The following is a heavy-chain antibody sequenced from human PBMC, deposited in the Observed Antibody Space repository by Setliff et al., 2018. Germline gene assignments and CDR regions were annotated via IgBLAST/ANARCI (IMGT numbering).Heavy chain of an antibody. CDR2: LSSANNYI. V-gene: IGHV3-21*04. J-gene: IGHJ4*02. Sequence: GGSLRLSCAASGFPFSIYSIHWVRQAPGKGLEWVSSLSSANNYIVYADSVKGRFTISRDNAKNSLSLQMNSLRVEDTALYYCVKDMAGSYFDGRFDYWGPGTLVTVSS. CDR3: VKDMAGSYFDGRFDY. CDR1: GFPFSIYS. D-gene: IGHD1-26*01.